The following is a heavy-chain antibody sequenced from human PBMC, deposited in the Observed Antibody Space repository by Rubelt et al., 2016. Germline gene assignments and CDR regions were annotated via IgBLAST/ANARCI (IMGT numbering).Heavy chain of an antibody. CDR3: AGLWIVGTANAFDI. V-gene: IGHV4-59*08. Sequence: QVQLQESGPGLVKPSETLSLTCTVPGVSVSDYYWTWIRQPPGKGLEWIGFISYTGNTHYNTSLQSRATISADTAKNQFSLRLSSGTAADTAVYYCAGLWIVGTANAFDIWGQGTMVAVSS. J-gene: IGHJ3*02. CDR1: GVSVSDYY. CDR2: ISYTGNT. D-gene: IGHD1-26*01.